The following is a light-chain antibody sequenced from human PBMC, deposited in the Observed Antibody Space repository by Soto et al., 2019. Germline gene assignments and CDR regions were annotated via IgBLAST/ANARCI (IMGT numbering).Light chain of an antibody. CDR2: DNN. CDR3: GTWDSSLSAYV. CDR1: SXNIGNNY. Sequence: QSVLTQPPSVSAAPGXXXXXXXSGSSXNIGNNYVSWYQQLPGTAPKLLIYDNNKRPSVIPDRFSGSKSGTSATLGITGLQTGDEADYYCGTWDSSLSAYVFGTGTKLTVL. V-gene: IGLV1-51*01. J-gene: IGLJ1*01.